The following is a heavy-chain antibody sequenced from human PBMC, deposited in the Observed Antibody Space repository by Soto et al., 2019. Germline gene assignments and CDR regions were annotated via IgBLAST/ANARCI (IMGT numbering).Heavy chain of an antibody. D-gene: IGHD3-10*01. CDR3: ARDGDLWCGDQRPSEGEYGMDV. J-gene: IGHJ6*02. Sequence: PGGSLRLSCAASGFTFSSYEMTWVRQAPGKGLEWGSYISRSGSTIDYADSVKGGFTISRDNAKNSLYLQMNRLRAEDTAVYYCARDGDLWCGDQRPSEGEYGMDVWGLGTTVTV. V-gene: IGHV3-48*03. CDR1: GFTFSSYE. CDR2: ISRSGSTI.